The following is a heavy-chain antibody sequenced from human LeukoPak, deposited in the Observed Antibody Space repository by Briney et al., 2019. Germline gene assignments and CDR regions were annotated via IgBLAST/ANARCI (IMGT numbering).Heavy chain of an antibody. CDR2: ISAYNGNT. J-gene: IGHJ4*02. Sequence: GASVKVSCKASGYTFTSYGISWVRQAPGQGLEWMGWISAYNGNTNYAQKLQGRVTMTADTPTSTAYMELRSLRSDDTAVYYCARGDYGDTPLPEMIDYWGQGTLVTVSS. CDR3: ARGDYGDTPLPEMIDY. D-gene: IGHD4-17*01. V-gene: IGHV1-18*01. CDR1: GYTFTSYG.